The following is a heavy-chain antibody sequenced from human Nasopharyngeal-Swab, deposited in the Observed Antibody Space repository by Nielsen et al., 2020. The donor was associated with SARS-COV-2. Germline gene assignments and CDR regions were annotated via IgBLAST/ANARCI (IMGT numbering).Heavy chain of an antibody. CDR1: GYSFTSYW. D-gene: IGHD1-26*01. CDR2: IIPIFGTA. V-gene: IGHV1-69*13. Sequence: SVKVSCKGSGYSFTSYWIGWVRQAPGQGLEWMGGIIPIFGTANYAQKFQGRVTITADESTSTAYMELSSLRSEDTAVYYCARRYSGSYYRWFDPWGQGTLVTVSS. CDR3: ARRYSGSYYRWFDP. J-gene: IGHJ5*02.